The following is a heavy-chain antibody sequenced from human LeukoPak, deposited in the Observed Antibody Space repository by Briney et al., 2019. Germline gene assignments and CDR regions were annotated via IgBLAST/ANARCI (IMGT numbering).Heavy chain of an antibody. V-gene: IGHV3-7*01. CDR3: ARDPYSGNYGAYYYYYMDV. CDR2: IKQDGSEK. J-gene: IGHJ6*03. D-gene: IGHD1-26*01. CDR1: GFIFSSYW. Sequence: PGGSLRLSCAASGFIFSSYWMSWVRQAPGKGLEWVANIKQDGSEKYYVDSVKGRFTISRDNAKNSLYLQMDSLRVEDTAEYYCARDPYSGNYGAYYYYYMDVWGKGTTVTVSS.